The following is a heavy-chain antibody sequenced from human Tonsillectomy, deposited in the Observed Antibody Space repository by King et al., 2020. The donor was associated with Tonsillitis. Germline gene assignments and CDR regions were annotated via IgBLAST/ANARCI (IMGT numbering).Heavy chain of an antibody. CDR3: ARRNSRTGYYYYMDV. Sequence: ESGGGVVQPGRSLRLSCAASGFSLSRYGMHWVRQAPGKGLEWVAVIWADGTAKYAADSVKGRFTISRDTSENRLYLQLNSLRAEDTAVYYCARRNSRTGYYYYMDVWGKGTPVTVSS. D-gene: IGHD3/OR15-3a*01. CDR2: IWADGTAK. V-gene: IGHV3-33*08. J-gene: IGHJ6*03. CDR1: GFSLSRYG.